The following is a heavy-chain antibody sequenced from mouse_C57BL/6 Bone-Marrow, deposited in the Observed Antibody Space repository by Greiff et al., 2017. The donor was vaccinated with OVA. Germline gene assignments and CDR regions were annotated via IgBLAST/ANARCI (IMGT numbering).Heavy chain of an antibody. CDR3: TRDRGGSSWD. CDR2: ISSGGDYI. V-gene: IGHV5-9-1*02. CDR1: GFTFSSYA. J-gene: IGHJ2*01. D-gene: IGHD1-1*01. Sequence: EVKLMESGEGLVKPGGSLKLSCAASGFTFSSYAMSWVRQTPEKRLEWVAYISSGGDYIYYADTVKGRFTISRDNARNTLYLQMSSLKSEDTAMYYCTRDRGGSSWDWGQGTTLTVSS.